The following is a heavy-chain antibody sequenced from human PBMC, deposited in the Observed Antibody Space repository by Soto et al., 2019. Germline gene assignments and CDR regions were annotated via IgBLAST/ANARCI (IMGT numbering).Heavy chain of an antibody. CDR3: ASSVLVTSTMNYFDL. D-gene: IGHD2-8*02. CDR2: IHPDDSDT. J-gene: IGHJ4*02. V-gene: IGHV5-51*01. Sequence: GEPLKISFQASGDRFSNFWIAWVRQIPGEGLEWLVIIHPDDSDTRYRLSFLGQITISADKSIKNTYLQWSSLKASDTAIYFCASSVLVTSTMNYFDLWGQAALVTVS. CDR1: GDRFSNFW.